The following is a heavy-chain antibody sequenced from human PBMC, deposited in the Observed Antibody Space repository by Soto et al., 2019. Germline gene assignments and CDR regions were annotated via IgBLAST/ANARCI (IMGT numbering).Heavy chain of an antibody. J-gene: IGHJ6*02. D-gene: IGHD6-6*01. CDR1: ECKFISHA. CDR2: ISYDGSNK. Sequence: SLRLWCAANECKFISHAMHCVRQAQGKGLEWVAVISYDGSNKYYADSVKGRFTISRDNSKNTLYLQMNSLRAEDTAVYYCARDLPSSSYGMDVWVQGTTVTVFS. CDR3: ARDLPSSSYGMDV. V-gene: IGHV3-30-3*01.